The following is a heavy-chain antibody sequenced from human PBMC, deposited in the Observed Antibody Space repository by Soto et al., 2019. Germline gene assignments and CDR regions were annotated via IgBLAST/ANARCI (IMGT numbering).Heavy chain of an antibody. CDR3: AKINGYFDY. J-gene: IGHJ4*02. V-gene: IGHV3-23*01. CDR2: ITGNGDTT. CDR1: GFTFINTG. Sequence: GGSLRLSCAGSGFTFINTGMSWVRQAPGQGLEWVSAITGNGDTTCYADSVKGRFTISRDNSKSTLYLQMNSLRAEDTAVYYCAKINGYFDYWGQGTLVTVSS.